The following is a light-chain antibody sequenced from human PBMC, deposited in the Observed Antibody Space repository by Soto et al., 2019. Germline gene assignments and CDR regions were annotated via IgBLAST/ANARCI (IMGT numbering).Light chain of an antibody. CDR3: GTWDSSLSAVV. CDR2: DNN. V-gene: IGLV1-51*01. Sequence: QSVLTQPPSVSAAPGQKVTISCSGSGSNIGNNYVSWHHLLPGTAPKLLIYDNNERPSGIPDRFSASKSGTSATLVITGLQTGDEADYYCGTWDSSLSAVVFGGGTKLTVL. J-gene: IGLJ2*01. CDR1: GSNIGNNY.